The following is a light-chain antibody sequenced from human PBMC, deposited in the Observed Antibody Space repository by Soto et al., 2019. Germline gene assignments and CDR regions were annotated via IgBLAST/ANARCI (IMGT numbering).Light chain of an antibody. Sequence: DIQMTQSPSSVSASVGDRVTITCRASQDISTWLAWYQQKPGKAPKLLIYAASSLFSGVPSRFSGSGSGTDFTLTLSSLQPEDFATYYCQQADSLPLVTFGQGTRLDLK. J-gene: IGKJ5*01. CDR2: AAS. V-gene: IGKV1-12*01. CDR1: QDISTW. CDR3: QQADSLPLVT.